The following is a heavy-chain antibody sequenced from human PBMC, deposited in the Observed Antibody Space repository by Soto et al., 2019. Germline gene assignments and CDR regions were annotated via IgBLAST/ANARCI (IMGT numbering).Heavy chain of an antibody. D-gene: IGHD6-13*01. Sequence: ASVKVSCKASGYTFTSYGISCVRQAPGQGLEWMGRISAYNGNTNYAQKLQGRVTMTTDTSTSTAYMELRSLRSDDTAVYYCARVEGYSSSWYRGYYYYGMDVWGQGTTVTVSS. CDR3: ARVEGYSSSWYRGYYYYGMDV. CDR1: GYTFTSYG. J-gene: IGHJ6*02. V-gene: IGHV1-18*01. CDR2: ISAYNGNT.